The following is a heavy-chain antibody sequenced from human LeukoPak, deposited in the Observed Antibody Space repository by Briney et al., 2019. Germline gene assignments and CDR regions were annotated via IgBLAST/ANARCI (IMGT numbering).Heavy chain of an antibody. CDR3: ARDVRGGAFDI. J-gene: IGHJ3*02. CDR2: IWYDGSNK. Sequence: GGSLRLSCAASGFTFSSYGMHWVRQAPGEGLEWVAVIWYDGSNKYYADSVKGRFTISRDNSKNTLYLQMNSLRAEDTAVYYCARDVRGGAFDIWGQGTMVTVSS. CDR1: GFTFSSYG. V-gene: IGHV3-33*01. D-gene: IGHD3-10*02.